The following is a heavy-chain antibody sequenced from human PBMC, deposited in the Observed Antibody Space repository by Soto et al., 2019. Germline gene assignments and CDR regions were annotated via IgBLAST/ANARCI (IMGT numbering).Heavy chain of an antibody. J-gene: IGHJ4*01. D-gene: IGHD2-21*02. V-gene: IGHV1-46*03. CDR3: AIGCHVGEVPAVFGN. CDR2: INSGGGSA. CDR1: GYTFTNYC. Sequence: VASVKVSCEASGYTFTNYCMHWVRQAPGKGLEWMGIINSGGGSATYAQKFLGRVTLTRDTSTSTVYMDLSSLGSDDSAGYYCAIGCHVGEVPAVFGNWAHGALVTVSS.